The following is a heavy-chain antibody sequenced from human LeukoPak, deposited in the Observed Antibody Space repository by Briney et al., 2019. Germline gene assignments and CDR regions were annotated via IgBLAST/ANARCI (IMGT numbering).Heavy chain of an antibody. Sequence: ASVKVSCKASGGTFSSYAISWVRRAPGQGLEWMGRIIPILGIANYAQKFQGRVTITADKSTSTAYMELSSLRSEDTAVYYCARDGYDPYAFDIWGQGTMVTVSS. V-gene: IGHV1-69*04. CDR1: GGTFSSYA. D-gene: IGHD5-12*01. CDR2: IIPILGIA. J-gene: IGHJ3*02. CDR3: ARDGYDPYAFDI.